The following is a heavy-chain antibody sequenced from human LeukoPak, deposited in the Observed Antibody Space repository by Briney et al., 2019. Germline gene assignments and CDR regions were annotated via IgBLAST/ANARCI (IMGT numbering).Heavy chain of an antibody. CDR2: IIHVSGTT. CDR3: ARETGCSSTSCSQPYYYYYGMDV. J-gene: IGHJ6*02. Sequence: SVKVSCKPSGGTFSSYAISWVRQAPGQGLECLGEIIHVSGTTKYTQNFQGRVTITADEYPNTRYMELSSLRSEDTAVYYCARETGCSSTSCSQPYYYYYGMDVWGQGTTVTVSS. V-gene: IGHV1-69*01. D-gene: IGHD2-2*01. CDR1: GGTFSSYA.